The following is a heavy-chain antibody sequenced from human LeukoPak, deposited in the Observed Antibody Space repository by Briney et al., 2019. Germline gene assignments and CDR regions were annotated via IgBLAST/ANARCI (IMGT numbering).Heavy chain of an antibody. D-gene: IGHD6-19*01. CDR1: GFTFRSYS. V-gene: IGHV3-21*01. CDR3: ARDRGDDGHSSGGGFDY. Sequence: GGSLRLSCAASGFTFRSYSMNWVRQAPGKGLEWVSTISSSSTYIYYADSVKGRFTISRDNAENSVYLQMDRLRGDGTAVYYCARDRGDDGHSSGGGFDYWGQGTLVTVSS. J-gene: IGHJ4*02. CDR2: ISSSSTYI.